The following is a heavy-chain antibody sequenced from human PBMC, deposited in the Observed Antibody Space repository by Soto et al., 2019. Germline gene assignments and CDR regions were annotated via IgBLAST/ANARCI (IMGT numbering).Heavy chain of an antibody. J-gene: IGHJ6*03. V-gene: IGHV3-23*01. CDR3: AKAGARHGDRYSPMEV. Sequence: EARLLESGGTFVQPGGSLRLSCAASGFTFSSYAILWVRQAPGQGLEWVSTISGNGYSTFYADSVKGRFTVSGDNSQSTVSMDINTLRPEYTALYFCAKAGARHGDRYSPMEVRGKGTTVTVSS. D-gene: IGHD2-15*01. CDR1: GFTFSSYA. CDR2: ISGNGYST.